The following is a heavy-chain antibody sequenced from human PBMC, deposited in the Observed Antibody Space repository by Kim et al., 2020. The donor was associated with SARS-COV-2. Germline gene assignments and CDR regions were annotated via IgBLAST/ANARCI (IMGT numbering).Heavy chain of an antibody. V-gene: IGHV4-61*01. CDR2: IYYSGST. CDR1: GGSLSSGSYY. D-gene: IGHD3-16*02. Sequence: SETLSLTCTVSGGSLSSGSYYWSWIRQPPGKALEWIGYIYYSGSTNYNPSLKSRVTISVYTSKNQFSLKLTSVTPADTAVYYCADYDYIWGSYRYWGQGTLVTVSS. CDR3: ADYDYIWGSYRY. J-gene: IGHJ4*02.